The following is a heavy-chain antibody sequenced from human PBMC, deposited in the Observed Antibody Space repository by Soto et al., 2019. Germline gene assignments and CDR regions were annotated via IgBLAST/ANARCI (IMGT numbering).Heavy chain of an antibody. Sequence: ASVKVSCKASGYTFTGYYMHWVRQAPGQGLEWMGWINPNSGGTNYAQKFQGWVTMTRDTSISTAYMELSRLRSDDTAVYYCARDYCISTCCYSVYGMDVWGQGTTVTGSS. CDR1: GYTFTGYY. V-gene: IGHV1-2*04. CDR2: INPNSGGT. CDR3: ARDYCISTCCYSVYGMDV. D-gene: IGHD2-2*02. J-gene: IGHJ6*02.